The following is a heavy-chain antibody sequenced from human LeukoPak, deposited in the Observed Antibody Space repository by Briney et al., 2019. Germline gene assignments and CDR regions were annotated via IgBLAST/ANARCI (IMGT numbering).Heavy chain of an antibody. D-gene: IGHD2-2*02. CDR3: ARAVPAAIPPTGFDP. Sequence: ASVKVSCKASGYTFTGYYMHWVRQAPGQGLEWMGWINPNSGGTNYAQKFQGRVTMTRDTSISTAYMELSRLRSDDTAVYYCARAVPAAIPPTGFDPWGQGTLVTVSS. V-gene: IGHV1-2*02. J-gene: IGHJ5*02. CDR1: GYTFTGYY. CDR2: INPNSGGT.